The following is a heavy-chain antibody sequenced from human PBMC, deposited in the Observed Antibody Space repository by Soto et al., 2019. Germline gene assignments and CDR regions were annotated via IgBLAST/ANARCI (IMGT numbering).Heavy chain of an antibody. CDR3: ARDRGVLDP. CDR1: GFTVSRNY. Sequence: GGSLRLSCAASGFTVSRNYMSWVRQAPGKGLEWVSLIYSGGSTHYADSVKGRFTISKDNSENTLYLQMNSLRADDTAVYYCARDRGVLDPWGQGTLVTVSS. V-gene: IGHV3-53*01. J-gene: IGHJ5*02. CDR2: IYSGGST.